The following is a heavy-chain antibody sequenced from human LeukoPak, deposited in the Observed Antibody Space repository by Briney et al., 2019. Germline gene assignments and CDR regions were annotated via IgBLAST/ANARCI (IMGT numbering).Heavy chain of an antibody. J-gene: IGHJ6*02. CDR1: GCTFSSYA. CDR2: IIPIFGTA. CDR3: GSTRAMDLLTDYYGMDV. Sequence: GASVTVSCKASGCTFSSYAISWVRQAPGQGLEWMGGIIPIFGTANYAQKFQGRVTITADESTSTAYMELSSLRSEDTAVYYCGSTRAMDLLTDYYGMDVWGQGTTVTVSS. V-gene: IGHV1-69*13. D-gene: IGHD5-18*01.